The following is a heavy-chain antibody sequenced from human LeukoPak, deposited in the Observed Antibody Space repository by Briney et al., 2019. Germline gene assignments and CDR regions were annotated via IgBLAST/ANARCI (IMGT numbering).Heavy chain of an antibody. CDR1: GGSFSGYY. D-gene: IGHD3-3*01. Sequence: SETLSLTCAVYGGSFSGYYWSWIRQPPGKGLEWIGEINHSGSTNYNPSPKSRVTISVDTSKNQFSLKLSSVTAADTAVYYCARGVYTYYDFWSGYYEGYYFDYWGQGTLVTVSS. CDR2: INHSGST. J-gene: IGHJ4*02. CDR3: ARGVYTYYDFWSGYYEGYYFDY. V-gene: IGHV4-34*01.